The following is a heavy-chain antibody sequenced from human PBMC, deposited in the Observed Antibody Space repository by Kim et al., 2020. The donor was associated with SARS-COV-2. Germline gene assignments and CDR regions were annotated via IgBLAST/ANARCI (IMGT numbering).Heavy chain of an antibody. V-gene: IGHV5-51*01. D-gene: IGHD3-9*01. Sequence: GESLKISCKGSGYSFTSYWIGWVRQMPGKGLEWMGIIYPGDSDTRYSPSFQGQVTISADKSISTAYLQWSSLKASDTAMDYCARRITIFPYGMDVWGQGTTVTVSS. CDR1: GYSFTSYW. J-gene: IGHJ6*02. CDR2: IYPGDSDT. CDR3: ARRITIFPYGMDV.